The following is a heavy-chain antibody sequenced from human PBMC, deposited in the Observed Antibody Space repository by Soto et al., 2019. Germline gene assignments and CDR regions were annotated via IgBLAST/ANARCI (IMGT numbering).Heavy chain of an antibody. D-gene: IGHD1-26*01. CDR3: ARRSYGGKNWFDH. V-gene: IGHV4-34*01. J-gene: IGHJ5*02. Sequence: SETLSLTCAVYGGSFSGYYWSWIRQPPGKGLEWIGEINHSGSTNYNPSLKSRVTISVDTSKNQFSLKLSSVTAADTAVYYCARRSYGGKNWFDHWGQGTLVTVSS. CDR2: INHSGST. CDR1: GGSFSGYY.